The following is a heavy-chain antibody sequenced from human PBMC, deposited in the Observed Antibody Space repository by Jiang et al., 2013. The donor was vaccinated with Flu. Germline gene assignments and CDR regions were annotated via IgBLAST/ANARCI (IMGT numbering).Heavy chain of an antibody. CDR1: GDSVSSNSAA. CDR2: TYYRSKWYN. CDR3: ARDPLYSSGWTPPFDY. Sequence: QTLSLTCAISGDSVSSNSAAWNWIRQSPSRGLEWLGRTYYRSKWYNDYAVSVKSRITINPDTSKNQFSLQLNSVTPEDTAVYYCARDPLYSSGWTPPFDYWGQGTLVTVSS. J-gene: IGHJ4*02. V-gene: IGHV6-1*01. D-gene: IGHD6-19*01.